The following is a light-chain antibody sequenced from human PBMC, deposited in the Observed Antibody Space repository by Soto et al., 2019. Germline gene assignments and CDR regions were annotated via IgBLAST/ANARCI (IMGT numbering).Light chain of an antibody. V-gene: IGLV2-8*01. CDR2: DVH. J-gene: IGLJ1*01. CDR3: NSYAGRNNFV. Sequence: QYVLTQPPSASGSPGQSITISCTGSRDDIGGYNYVSWYQQHPGKAPKLIIYDVHKRPSGVPDRFSGSKSDNTASLTVSGLQTEDEADYYCNSYAGRNNFVFGTGTKLTVL. CDR1: RDDIGGYNY.